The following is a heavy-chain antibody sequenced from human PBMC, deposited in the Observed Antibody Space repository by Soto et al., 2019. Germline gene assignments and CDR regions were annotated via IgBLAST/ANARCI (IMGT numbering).Heavy chain of an antibody. Sequence: EVQLLESGGGLVQPGGSLRLSCAASGFTFSSYAMSWVRQAPGKALEWVSAISGSGGSTYYADSVKGRFTISRDNSQNTLYLQMKSLRAEDTFVYYCAKSGREIWFGVSNWFDPWGQGNLVTVSS. J-gene: IGHJ5*02. V-gene: IGHV3-23*01. CDR2: ISGSGGST. CDR1: GFTFSSYA. D-gene: IGHD3-10*01. CDR3: AKSGREIWFGVSNWFDP.